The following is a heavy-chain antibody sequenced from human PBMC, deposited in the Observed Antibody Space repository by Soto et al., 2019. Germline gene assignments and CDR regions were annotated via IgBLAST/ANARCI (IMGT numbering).Heavy chain of an antibody. D-gene: IGHD4-4*01. CDR2: ITGSSSDI. CDR3: ATVRLYSNYHDFDD. CDR1: GFSFNFYD. Sequence: PGGSLRLSCAASGFSFNFYDMNWVRQAPGKGLEWVSSITGSSSDIHYADSVKGRFTISRDNAKNSLYLQMDSLRAEGTGVYYCATVRLYSNYHDFDDWGQGTLVTVSS. V-gene: IGHV3-21*06. J-gene: IGHJ4*02.